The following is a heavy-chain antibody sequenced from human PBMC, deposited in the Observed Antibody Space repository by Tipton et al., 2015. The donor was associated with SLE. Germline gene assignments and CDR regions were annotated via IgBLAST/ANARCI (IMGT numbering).Heavy chain of an antibody. CDR2: INWKSGKI. CDR3: TKEESAASHAFDA. Sequence: SLRPSCAASGFMFDDYGMQWVRQVPGKGLEWVSGINWKSGKIYYPASMKGRFTISRDNTKNSLYLQMNSLREEDTAFYFCTKEESAASHAFDAWGQGIMVIVSS. CDR1: GFMFDDYG. D-gene: IGHD6-13*01. J-gene: IGHJ3*01. V-gene: IGHV3-9*01.